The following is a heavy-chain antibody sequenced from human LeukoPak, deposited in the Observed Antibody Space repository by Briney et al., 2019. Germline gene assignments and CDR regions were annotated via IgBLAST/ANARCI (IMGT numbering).Heavy chain of an antibody. CDR1: GGSISSYY. D-gene: IGHD6-13*01. J-gene: IGHJ5*02. CDR2: IYTSGST. CDR3: ARGVGYSSSWYLSWFDP. Sequence: SETLSLXCTVSGGSISSYYWSWIRQPAGKELEWIGRIYTSGSTNYNPSLKSRVTMSVDTSKNQFSLKLSSVTAADTAVYYCARGVGYSSSWYLSWFDPWGQGTLVTVSS. V-gene: IGHV4-4*07.